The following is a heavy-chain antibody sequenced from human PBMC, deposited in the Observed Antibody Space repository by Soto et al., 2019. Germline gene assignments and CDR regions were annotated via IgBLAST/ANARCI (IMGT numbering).Heavy chain of an antibody. J-gene: IGHJ6*02. D-gene: IGHD2-15*01. CDR2: IWYDGSNK. V-gene: IGHV3-33*01. CDR1: GFTFSSYG. Sequence: QVQLVESGGGVVQPGRSLRLSCAASGFTFSSYGMHWVRQAPGKGLEWVAVIWYDGSNKYYADSVKGRFTISRDNSKNXXYLQMNSLRAEDTAVYYCARAHPGGNTPHLYGMDVWGQGTTVTVSS. CDR3: ARAHPGGNTPHLYGMDV.